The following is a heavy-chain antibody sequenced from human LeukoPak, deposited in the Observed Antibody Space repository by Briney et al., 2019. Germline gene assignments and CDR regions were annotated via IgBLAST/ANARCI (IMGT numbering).Heavy chain of an antibody. Sequence: GASVKLSCTASGCTFTGYYIHWVRQAPGQRLEWMGWINPNSGDTDYAQKFPGRVTMTRDTSISTAYMELSRLIPDTTAVYYCAGFRVTREYWGQGTLVSVSS. V-gene: IGHV1-2*02. CDR1: GCTFTGYY. CDR2: INPNSGDT. D-gene: IGHD3-3*01. CDR3: AGFRVTREY. J-gene: IGHJ4*02.